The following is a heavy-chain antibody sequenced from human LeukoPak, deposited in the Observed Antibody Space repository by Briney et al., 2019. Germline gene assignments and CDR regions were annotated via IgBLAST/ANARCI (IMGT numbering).Heavy chain of an antibody. CDR2: ISGSGGST. CDR1: GFTLSSYA. CDR3: AKDPYDSSGYYEGAYFDY. D-gene: IGHD3-22*01. J-gene: IGHJ4*02. V-gene: IGHV3-23*01. Sequence: PGGSLRLSCAASGFTLSSYAMSWVRQAPGKGLERVSAISGSGGSTYYADSVKGRFTISRDNSKNTLYLQMNSLRAEDTAVYYCAKDPYDSSGYYEGAYFDYWGQGTLVTVSS.